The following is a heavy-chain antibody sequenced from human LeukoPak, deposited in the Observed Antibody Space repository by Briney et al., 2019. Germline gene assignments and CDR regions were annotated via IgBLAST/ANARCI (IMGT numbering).Heavy chain of an antibody. CDR3: ARVPVGSYSFDY. CDR1: GFTFSSYG. Sequence: GGSLRLSCAASGFTFSSYGMHWVRRAPGKGLEWVAVISYDGSNKYYADSVKGRFTISRDNSKNTLYLHMNSLRAEDTAVYYCARVPVGSYSFDYWGQGTLVTVSS. D-gene: IGHD1-26*01. CDR2: ISYDGSNK. J-gene: IGHJ4*02. V-gene: IGHV3-30*03.